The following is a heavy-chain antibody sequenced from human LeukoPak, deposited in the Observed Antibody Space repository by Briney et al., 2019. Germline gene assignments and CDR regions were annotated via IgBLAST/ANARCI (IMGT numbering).Heavy chain of an antibody. CDR1: GYTFTSYD. CDR2: MNPNSGNT. V-gene: IGHV1-8*01. Sequence: GASVKVSCKASGYTFTSYDINWVRQATGQGLEWMGWMNPNSGNTGYAQKFQGRVTMTRNTSISTAYVELSSLRSEDTAVYYCARGRKPRYYFDYWGQGTLVTVSS. CDR3: ARGRKPRYYFDY. J-gene: IGHJ4*02.